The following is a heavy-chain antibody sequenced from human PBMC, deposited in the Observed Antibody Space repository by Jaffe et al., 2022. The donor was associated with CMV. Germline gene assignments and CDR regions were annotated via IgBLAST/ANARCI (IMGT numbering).Heavy chain of an antibody. CDR2: MHIGTTTT. CDR1: GFTFNSYD. J-gene: IGHJ5*02. Sequence: EVQLVESGGGLIQPGGSLRLSCVASGFTFNSYDMSWVRQAPGKGLEWVSSMHIGTTTTNYADSVKGRFTISRDNSKNTLYLQMNSLRVDDTALYYCARRSGSYWHDSWGQGVLVTVSS. V-gene: IGHV3-23*04. CDR3: ARRSGSYWHDS. D-gene: IGHD2-15*01.